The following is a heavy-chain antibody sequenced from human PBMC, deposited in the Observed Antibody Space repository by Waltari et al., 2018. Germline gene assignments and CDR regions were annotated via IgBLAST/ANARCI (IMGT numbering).Heavy chain of an antibody. Sequence: QVELQQWGAGLLRPSETLSLTCSVSGGAFDRYYLTWIRQAPGRGLEWLGEVNPTGSTNYNPSLKSRLSLSVETSRNQVSLKMTSVTGADTAVYFCARGHPRFDYEKSDYYAYWFDPWGQGTQVTVSS. D-gene: IGHD3-22*01. V-gene: IGHV4-34*01. CDR3: ARGHPRFDYEKSDYYAYWFDP. CDR2: VNPTGST. J-gene: IGHJ5*02. CDR1: GGAFDRYY.